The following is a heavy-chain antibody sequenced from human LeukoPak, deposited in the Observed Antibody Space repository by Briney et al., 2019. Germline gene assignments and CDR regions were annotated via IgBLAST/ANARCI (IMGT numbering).Heavy chain of an antibody. V-gene: IGHV1-18*01. J-gene: IGHJ5*02. CDR3: TRDGTENTALNWSDP. Sequence: GASVKVSCKASGYTFTSYGISWVRQAPGQGLEWMGWISPYNGNTNYAQKLQGRVTMTTDTSTSTAYMELRSLRSDDTAVYYCTRDGTENTALNWSDPWGQGTLVTVSS. CDR1: GYTFTSYG. CDR2: ISPYNGNT. D-gene: IGHD1-26*01.